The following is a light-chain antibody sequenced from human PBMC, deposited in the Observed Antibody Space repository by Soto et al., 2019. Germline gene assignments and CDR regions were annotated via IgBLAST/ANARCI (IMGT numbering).Light chain of an antibody. CDR1: QSISSY. J-gene: IGKJ1*01. V-gene: IGKV1-39*01. CDR2: AAS. CDR3: QQSYITGT. Sequence: DLQMTQSPSSLSASVGDRVTITCRASQSISSYLNWYQQKPGKAPKLLIYAASSMQSGVPSRFSGSGSETDFNVTISSLQPEDFSTYYFQQSYITGTFGQGTKVEIK.